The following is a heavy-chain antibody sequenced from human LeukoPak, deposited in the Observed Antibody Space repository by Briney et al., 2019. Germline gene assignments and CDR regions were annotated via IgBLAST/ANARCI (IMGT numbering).Heavy chain of an antibody. CDR2: ISYDGSNE. J-gene: IGHJ6*03. CDR3: ARGIAAAGHYYYMDV. Sequence: GGSLRLSCAASGFTFSSYWMSWVRQAPGKGLEWVAIISYDGSNEYYADSVKGRFTISRDNSKNTLYLQMNSLRAADTAVYYCARGIAAAGHYYYMDVWGKGTTVTVSS. CDR1: GFTFSSYW. D-gene: IGHD6-13*01. V-gene: IGHV3-30*03.